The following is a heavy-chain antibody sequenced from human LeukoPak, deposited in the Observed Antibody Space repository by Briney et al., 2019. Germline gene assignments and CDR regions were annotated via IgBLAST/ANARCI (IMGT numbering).Heavy chain of an antibody. CDR2: IIPIFGTA. J-gene: IGHJ4*02. D-gene: IGHD3-22*01. CDR3: ARITDSSGCIDY. Sequence: GASVKVSCKASGYTFTGYYMHWVRQAPGQGLEWMGGIIPIFGTANYAQKFQGRVTITTDESTSTAYMELSSLRPEDTAVYYCARITDSSGCIDYWGQGTLVTVSS. V-gene: IGHV1-69*05. CDR1: GYTFTGYY.